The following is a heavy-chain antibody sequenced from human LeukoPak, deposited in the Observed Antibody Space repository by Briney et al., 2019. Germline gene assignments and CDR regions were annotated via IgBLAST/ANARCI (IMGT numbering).Heavy chain of an antibody. D-gene: IGHD2-8*01. CDR1: GFTFSSYG. J-gene: IGHJ4*02. V-gene: IGHV3-30*18. CDR3: AKAPRVYYFDY. CDR2: ISYDGSNK. Sequence: PGGSLRLSCAASGFTFSSYGMHWVRQAPGKGLEWVAVISYDGSNKYYADSVKGRFTISRDNSKNTLYLQMNSLRAEDTAVYYCAKAPRVYYFDYWGQGTLVTVSS.